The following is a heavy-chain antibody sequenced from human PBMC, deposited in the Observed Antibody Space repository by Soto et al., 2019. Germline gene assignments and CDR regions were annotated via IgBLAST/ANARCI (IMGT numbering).Heavy chain of an antibody. V-gene: IGHV4-31*03. CDR1: DGSIIGVGYY. CDR3: ARAPSA. CDR2: IYYSGST. Sequence: SETLSLPSTVADGSIIGVGYYWSWIRQHPGKGLEWIGYIYYSGSTYYNPSLKSRVTISVDTSKNQFSLKLSSVTAADTAVYYCARAPSAWGQGTLVTVSS. J-gene: IGHJ5*02.